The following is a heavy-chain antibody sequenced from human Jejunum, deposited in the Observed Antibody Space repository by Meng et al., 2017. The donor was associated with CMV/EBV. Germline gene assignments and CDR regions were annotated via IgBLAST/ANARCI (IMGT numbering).Heavy chain of an antibody. CDR2: INDNGAGT. J-gene: IGHJ6*02. Sequence: WVRQATGKGLEWVAGINDNGAGTGYADSVKGRFTISRDNAKNSLYLQMNSLRAEDTALYYCARAQRYYDSSGYYNSYYYYGMDVWGQGTTVTVSS. V-gene: IGHV3-20*03. D-gene: IGHD3-22*01. CDR3: ARAQRYYDSSGYYNSYYYYGMDV.